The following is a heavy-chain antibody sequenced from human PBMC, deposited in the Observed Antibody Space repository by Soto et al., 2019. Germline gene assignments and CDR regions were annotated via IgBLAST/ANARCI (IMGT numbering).Heavy chain of an antibody. V-gene: IGHV4-61*02. CDR1: GGSISSGSISSYY. D-gene: IGHD3-16*02. CDR3: ARADFVDYSNYGMDV. CDR2: IYTSGST. Sequence: QVQLQESGPGLVKPSETLSLTCSVSGGSISSGSISSYYWSWIRQPAGKGLEWIGRIYTSGSTNYNPSLRSRLTMSVYTSKNQFSLKLRSVTAADTAVYYCARADFVDYSNYGMDVWGQGTTVTVSS. J-gene: IGHJ6*02.